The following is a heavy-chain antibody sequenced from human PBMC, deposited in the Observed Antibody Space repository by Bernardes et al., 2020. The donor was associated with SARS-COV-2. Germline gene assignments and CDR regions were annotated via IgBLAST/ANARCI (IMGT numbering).Heavy chain of an antibody. J-gene: IGHJ6*02. CDR2: ISSSGSTL. D-gene: IGHD6-19*01. V-gene: IGHV3-11*01. CDR3: ARDLPRPTQGIAVAGTAPKAQSGRRYGMDV. CDR1: GFTVSNYY. Sequence: GRPLPPSCAASGFTVSNYYMSWLRQAPGKGLEWVSYISSSGSTLYYADSVKGRFTISRDNAKNSPYLQMNSLRAEDTAVYYCARDLPRPTQGIAVAGTAPKAQSGRRYGMDVWGQGTTVTVSS.